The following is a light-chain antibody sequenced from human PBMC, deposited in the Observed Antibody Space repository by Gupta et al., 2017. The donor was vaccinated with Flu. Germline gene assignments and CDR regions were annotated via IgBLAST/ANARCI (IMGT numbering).Light chain of an antibody. CDR3: QVWDSSSDNPVV. V-gene: IGLV3-21*02. CDR2: DDN. CDR1: NIGSKS. Sequence: QTARMTWGGNNIGSKSVHWYQQRPGQAPVLVVYDDNDRHSGSPARCSGSNSGDTATLTIGRVEAGEEADYYCQVWDSSSDNPVVFGGGTKLAVL. J-gene: IGLJ2*01.